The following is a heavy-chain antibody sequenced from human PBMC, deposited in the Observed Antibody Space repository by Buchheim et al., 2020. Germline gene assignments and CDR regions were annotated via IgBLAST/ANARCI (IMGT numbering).Heavy chain of an antibody. J-gene: IGHJ6*02. D-gene: IGHD3-3*01. CDR2: ISYDGSNK. V-gene: IGHV3-30*18. Sequence: QVQLVESGGGVVQPGRYLRLSCAASGFTFSSYGMHWVRQAPGKGLEWVAVISYDGSNKYYADSVKGRFTISRDNSKNTLYVQMNSLRAEDTAVYYCAKDHYDFWSGYYTGEFLGYYYYCMDVWGQGTT. CDR3: AKDHYDFWSGYYTGEFLGYYYYCMDV. CDR1: GFTFSSYG.